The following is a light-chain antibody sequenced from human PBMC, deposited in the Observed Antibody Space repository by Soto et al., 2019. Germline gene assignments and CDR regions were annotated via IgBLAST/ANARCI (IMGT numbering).Light chain of an antibody. V-gene: IGLV2-14*01. Sequence: QSALTQPASVSGSPGRSITISCTGTSSDVGGYNYVSWYQQHPGKAPQLIIYEVSNRPSGVSNRFSGSNSGNTASLTISGLQAEDEADYYCSSYTRSSASRVFGTGTKVTVL. J-gene: IGLJ1*01. CDR2: EVS. CDR3: SSYTRSSASRV. CDR1: SSDVGGYNY.